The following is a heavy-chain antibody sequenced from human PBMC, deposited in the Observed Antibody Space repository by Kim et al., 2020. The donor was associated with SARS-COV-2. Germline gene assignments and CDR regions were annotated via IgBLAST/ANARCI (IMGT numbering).Heavy chain of an antibody. CDR2: T. CDR3: ARQTGDGLFDY. Sequence: TYHTPALKRRVTISVDTSKNQFSLKLSSVTAADTAVYYCARQTGDGLFDYWGQGTLVTVSS. J-gene: IGHJ4*02. D-gene: IGHD7-27*01. V-gene: IGHV4-39*01.